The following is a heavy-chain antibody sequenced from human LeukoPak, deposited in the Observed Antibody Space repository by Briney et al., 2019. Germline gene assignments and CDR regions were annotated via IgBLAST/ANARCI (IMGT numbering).Heavy chain of an antibody. Sequence: ASVKVSCKASGPTFTDYGFTWVRQAPGQGLEWMGWVSAHSGNTNYGPKFQGRVTMTTDTSTSTVYMELRSLKSDDTAVYYCARDDHYSDSSGYYFDYWGQGTLVTASS. CDR3: ARDDHYSDSSGYYFDY. CDR2: VSAHSGNT. CDR1: GPTFTDYG. J-gene: IGHJ4*02. D-gene: IGHD3-22*01. V-gene: IGHV1-18*01.